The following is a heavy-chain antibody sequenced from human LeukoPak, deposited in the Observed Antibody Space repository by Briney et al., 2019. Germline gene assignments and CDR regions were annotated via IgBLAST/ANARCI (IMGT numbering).Heavy chain of an antibody. J-gene: IGHJ4*02. CDR1: GFTFSSYA. V-gene: IGHV3-64D*06. D-gene: IGHD3-9*01. Sequence: GGSLRLSCSASGFTFSSYAMHWVRQAPGKGLEYVSSISNNGDSTHYADSVKGRFIISRDNSKNTLYLQMSSLRAEDTAIYYCVKSNYDILTGYYSHTPAGAPLPYFDYWGQGTLVTVSS. CDR3: VKSNYDILTGYYSHTPAGAPLPYFDY. CDR2: ISNNGDST.